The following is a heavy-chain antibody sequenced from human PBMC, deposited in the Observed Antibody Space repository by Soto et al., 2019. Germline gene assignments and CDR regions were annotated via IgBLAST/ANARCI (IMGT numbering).Heavy chain of an antibody. J-gene: IGHJ6*03. CDR2: ISGFNGNT. Sequence: QDQLVQSGAEVKKPGASVTVSCKASGYSFTNYGITWVRQAPGQGLEWIGWISGFNGNTHYAQKLQGRVTITTNASTSTAYMERRSLRSDDMAVYYCARDRGVAPPVAGNTHYYYSMDVWGKGTTVTFSS. V-gene: IGHV1-18*03. CDR1: GYSFTNYG. CDR3: ARDRGVAPPVAGNTHYYYSMDV. D-gene: IGHD6-19*01.